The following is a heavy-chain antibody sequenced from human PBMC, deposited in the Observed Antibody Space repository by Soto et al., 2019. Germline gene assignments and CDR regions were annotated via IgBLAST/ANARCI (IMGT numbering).Heavy chain of an antibody. Sequence: QVQLVESGGGVVQPGRSLRLSCAASRFTFSSYAMHWVRQAPGKGLEWVAVISYDGSNKYYADSVKGRFIISRDNSKNTLYLQMNSLRAEDTALYYCSRDTPGGDDVFDIWGQGTMVTVSS. V-gene: IGHV3-30*03. CDR1: RFTFSSYA. CDR2: ISYDGSNK. CDR3: SRDTPGGDDVFDI. J-gene: IGHJ3*02. D-gene: IGHD1-26*01.